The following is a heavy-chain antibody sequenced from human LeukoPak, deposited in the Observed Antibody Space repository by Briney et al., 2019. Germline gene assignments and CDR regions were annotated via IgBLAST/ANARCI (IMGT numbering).Heavy chain of an antibody. Sequence: GGSLRLSCAASGFTFDDYAMHWVRQAPGKGLEWVSGISWNSGSIGYADSVKGRFTISRDNAKNSLYLQMNSLRAEDTAVYYCARDSPPPGYDYWGQGTLVTVSS. J-gene: IGHJ4*02. CDR1: GFTFDDYA. D-gene: IGHD6-13*01. V-gene: IGHV3-9*01. CDR2: ISWNSGSI. CDR3: ARDSPPPGYDY.